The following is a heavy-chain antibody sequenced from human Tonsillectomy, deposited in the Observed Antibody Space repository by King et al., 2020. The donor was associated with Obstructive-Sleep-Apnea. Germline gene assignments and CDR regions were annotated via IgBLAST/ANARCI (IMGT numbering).Heavy chain of an antibody. D-gene: IGHD6-19*01. CDR1: GGSISTSSYY. CDR2: IYYSGST. V-gene: IGHV4-39*07. Sequence: QLQESGPGLVKPSETLSLTCTVSGGSISTSSYYWGWIRQPPGKGLEWIGSIYYSGSTYYNPSLKSRVTISIDTSKNQFSLKLSSVTAADTAVYYCATFTGLGGCFMAFDYWGQGTLVTVSS. J-gene: IGHJ4*02. CDR3: ATFTGLGGCFMAFDY.